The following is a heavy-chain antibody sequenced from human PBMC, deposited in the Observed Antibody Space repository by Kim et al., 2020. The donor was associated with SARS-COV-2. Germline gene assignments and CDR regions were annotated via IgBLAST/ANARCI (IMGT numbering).Heavy chain of an antibody. CDR3: ARGGSGSYLFDY. J-gene: IGHJ4*02. D-gene: IGHD1-26*01. V-gene: IGHV4-34*01. Sequence: NSNPSLKSRVTISVDTSKNQFSLKLSSVTAADTAVYYCARGGSGSYLFDYWGQGTLVTVSS.